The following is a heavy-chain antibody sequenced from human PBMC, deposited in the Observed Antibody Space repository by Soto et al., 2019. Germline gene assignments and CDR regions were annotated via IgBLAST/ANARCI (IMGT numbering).Heavy chain of an antibody. V-gene: IGHV1-46*01. Sequence: ASVKVSCKASGYTFTSYYMHWVRQAPGQGLEWMGIINPSGGSTSYAQKFQGRVTMTRDTSKNQFSLKLSSVTAADTAVYYCARLRNPYDILTGYWAYYYYMDVWGKGTTVTVSS. CDR1: GYTFTSYY. CDR2: INPSGGST. CDR3: ARLRNPYDILTGYWAYYYYMDV. D-gene: IGHD3-9*01. J-gene: IGHJ6*03.